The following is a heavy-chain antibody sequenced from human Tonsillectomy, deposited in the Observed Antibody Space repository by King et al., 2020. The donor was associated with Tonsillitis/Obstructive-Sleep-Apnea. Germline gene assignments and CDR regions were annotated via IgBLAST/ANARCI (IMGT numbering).Heavy chain of an antibody. Sequence: QVQLQESGPGLVRPSETLSLSCTVSGGSISTYYWTWIRPPPGKGLEWIGYMHYSGRTDQNPSLKSRVSFSLDTSNNHFSLELTSVTAADTAVYYCARGVQDFWSGNSFYMDVWGKGTKVTVSS. CDR2: MHYSGRT. CDR1: GGSISTYY. V-gene: IGHV4-59*01. D-gene: IGHD3-3*01. J-gene: IGHJ6*03. CDR3: ARGVQDFWSGNSFYMDV.